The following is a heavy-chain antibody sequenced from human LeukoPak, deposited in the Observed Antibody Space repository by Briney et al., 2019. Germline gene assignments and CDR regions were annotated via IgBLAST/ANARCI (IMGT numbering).Heavy chain of an antibody. CDR1: GGSISSYY. J-gene: IGHJ4*02. D-gene: IGHD5-12*01. CDR2: IYYSGST. CDR3: ARVPLRGYAYFDY. Sequence: SETLSLTCTVSGGSISSYYWSWIRQPPGKGLEWIGYIYYSGSTNYNPSLKSRVTISVDTSKNQFSLNLSSVAAADTAVYYCARVPLRGYAYFDYWGQGTLVTVSS. V-gene: IGHV4-59*01.